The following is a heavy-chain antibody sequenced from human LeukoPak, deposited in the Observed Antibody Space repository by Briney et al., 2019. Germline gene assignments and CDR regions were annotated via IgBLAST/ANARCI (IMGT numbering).Heavy chain of an antibody. Sequence: GGSLRLSCAASGFTFNTYAMSWVRQAPGKGLEWVSSMSGSGSSTYYADSVKGRFTISRDNSKNSLFLQMNSPRAEDTALYYCARIGSAAFTDYWGQGTLVTVSS. CDR2: MSGSGSST. J-gene: IGHJ4*02. D-gene: IGHD3-3*02. CDR3: ARIGSAAFTDY. CDR1: GFTFNTYA. V-gene: IGHV3-23*01.